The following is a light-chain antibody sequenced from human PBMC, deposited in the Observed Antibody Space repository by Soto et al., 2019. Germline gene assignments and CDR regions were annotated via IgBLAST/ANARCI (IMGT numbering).Light chain of an antibody. CDR2: AAS. CDR3: QQYDSAPYT. V-gene: IGKV1-27*01. CDR1: QGISNN. J-gene: IGKJ2*01. Sequence: DIQMTQSPSSLSASVGDRDTITCRASQGISNNLAWYQQKPGKVPKLLINAASTLQSGVPSRFSGGRSGTDFTLTISSLQPEDVATYYCQQYDSAPYTFGQGTKLEIK.